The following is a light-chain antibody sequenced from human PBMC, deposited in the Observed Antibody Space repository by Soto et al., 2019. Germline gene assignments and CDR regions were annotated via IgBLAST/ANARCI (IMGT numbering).Light chain of an antibody. CDR3: AAWDDSLSGAV. J-gene: IGLJ2*01. CDR2: RNN. V-gene: IGLV1-47*01. Sequence: QSVLTQPRSASGTPGQRVTISCSGSSSNIGSNYVYWYQQLPGTAPKLLIYRNNQRPSGVPDRFSGSKSGTSASLAISGLRSEDEADYYCAAWDDSLSGAVFGGGTKLTVL. CDR1: SSNIGSNY.